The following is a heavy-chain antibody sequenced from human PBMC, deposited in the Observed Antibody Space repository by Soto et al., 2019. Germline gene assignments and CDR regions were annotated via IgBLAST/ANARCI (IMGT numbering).Heavy chain of an antibody. Sequence: QVQLVESGGGVVQPGRSLRLSCEATGFTFSSYAMHWVRQAPGKGQEWVTLISYDESIKYYTDSVKGRFTISRDNSKNTLYLQMNSLRTEDSALYYCARGEVVVGPIDYWGQGILVTVSS. J-gene: IGHJ4*02. CDR2: ISYDESIK. V-gene: IGHV3-30-3*01. D-gene: IGHD2-15*01. CDR3: ARGEVVVGPIDY. CDR1: GFTFSSYA.